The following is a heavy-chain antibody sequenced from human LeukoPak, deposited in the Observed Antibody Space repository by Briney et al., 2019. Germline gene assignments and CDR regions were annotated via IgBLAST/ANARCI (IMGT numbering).Heavy chain of an antibody. CDR2: IYYSGST. D-gene: IGHD6-13*01. J-gene: IGHJ3*02. CDR1: GGSISSYY. V-gene: IGHV4-59*01. CDR3: ARVSSNNWYNERGAFDI. Sequence: SETLSLTCTVSGGSISSYYWSWIRQPPGKGLEWIGFIYYSGSTNYNPSLKSRVTISVDTSKNQFSLKLSSVTAADTAVYYCARVSSNNWYNERGAFDIWGQGTMVTVSS.